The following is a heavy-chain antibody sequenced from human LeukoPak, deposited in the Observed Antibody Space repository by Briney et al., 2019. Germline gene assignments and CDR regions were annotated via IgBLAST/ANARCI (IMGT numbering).Heavy chain of an antibody. V-gene: IGHV4-59*13. Sequence: SATLSLTCTVSGGSISSYYWSWIRQSPGKGLEWIGYIYYSGSTDYNPSLKSRVTISVDTSKNQFSLKLSSVTAADTAVYYCARVRVSSGHHPWYFGYWGQGTLVTVTS. CDR2: IYYSGST. D-gene: IGHD3-22*01. CDR3: ARVRVSSGHHPWYFGY. CDR1: GGSISSYY. J-gene: IGHJ4*02.